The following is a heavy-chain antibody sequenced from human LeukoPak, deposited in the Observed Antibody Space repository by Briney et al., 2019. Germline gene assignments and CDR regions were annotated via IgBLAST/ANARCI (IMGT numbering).Heavy chain of an antibody. CDR1: GFTFSNYG. CDR2: IWYDGSNK. Sequence: GGSLRLSCAPTGFTFSNYGMHWVRQAPGKGLEWVAVIWYDGSNKYYADSVKGRFTISRDNDKNTLYLQMNSLRAEDTAVYYCARSLERDYHGSGYYMNNWFDPWGQGTLVTVSS. D-gene: IGHD3-10*01. V-gene: IGHV3-33*01. CDR3: ARSLERDYHGSGYYMNNWFDP. J-gene: IGHJ5*02.